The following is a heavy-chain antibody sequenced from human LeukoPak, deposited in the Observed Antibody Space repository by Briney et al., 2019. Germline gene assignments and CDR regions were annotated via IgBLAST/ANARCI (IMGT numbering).Heavy chain of an antibody. D-gene: IGHD3-3*01. J-gene: IGHJ4*02. CDR3: ATVFGVVTDYFDY. V-gene: IGHV1-24*01. CDR2: FDPEDGET. Sequence: ASEKVSCMVSGYTLTELSMHWVRPAPGKGLEWMGGFDPEDGETIYAQKFQGRVTMTEDTSTDTAYMELSSLRSEDTAVYYCATVFGVVTDYFDYSGQGTLVTVSS. CDR1: GYTLTELS.